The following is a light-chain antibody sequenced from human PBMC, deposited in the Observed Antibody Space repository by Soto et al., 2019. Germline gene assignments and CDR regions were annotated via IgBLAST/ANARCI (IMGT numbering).Light chain of an antibody. V-gene: IGLV2-8*01. J-gene: IGLJ1*01. Sequence: QSSLTQPPSASGSPGQSVTISCTGTNNVVGGYYYVSWYQQHPGKAPKLVISEVSQRPSGVPDRFSGSKSGNTASLTVSGLQAEDEADYYCCSYAGSTSYVFGTGTKVTVL. CDR2: EVS. CDR1: NNVVGGYYY. CDR3: CSYAGSTSYV.